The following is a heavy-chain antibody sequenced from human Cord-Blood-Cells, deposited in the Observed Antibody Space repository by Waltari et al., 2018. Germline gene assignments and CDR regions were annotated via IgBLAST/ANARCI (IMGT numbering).Heavy chain of an antibody. D-gene: IGHD6-19*01. CDR1: GGSFSGYY. Sequence: QVQLQQWGAGLLKPSETLSLTCAVYGGSFSGYYWSWIRQPPGKGLEWIGEINHSGRTTYNPTLTSRVTISVDAAKNQFSLKLGSVTAADTAVYYCARGRRGAGDYWGQGTLVTVSS. V-gene: IGHV4-34*01. CDR3: ARGRRGAGDY. J-gene: IGHJ4*02. CDR2: INHSGRT.